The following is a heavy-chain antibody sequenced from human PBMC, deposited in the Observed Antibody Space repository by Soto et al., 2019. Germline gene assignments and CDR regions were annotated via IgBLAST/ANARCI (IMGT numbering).Heavy chain of an antibody. J-gene: IGHJ6*02. V-gene: IGHV1-69*13. Sequence: ASVKVSCKASGGTFSSYAISWVRQAPGQGLEWMGGIIPIFGTANYAQKFQGRVTITADESTSTAYMELSSLRSEDTAVYYCARRAYCGGDCYSAYYYGMDVWGQGTTVTVSS. CDR1: GGTFSSYA. CDR3: ARRAYCGGDCYSAYYYGMDV. CDR2: IIPIFGTA. D-gene: IGHD2-21*02.